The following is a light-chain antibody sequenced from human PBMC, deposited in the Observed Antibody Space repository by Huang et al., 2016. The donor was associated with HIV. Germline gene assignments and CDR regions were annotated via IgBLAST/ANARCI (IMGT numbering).Light chain of an antibody. CDR1: QSVSSN. CDR2: GAS. J-gene: IGKJ4*01. V-gene: IGKV3-15*01. CDR3: QQYNNWPPLLT. Sequence: EIVMTQSPATLSVSPGERATLSCRASQSVSSNLAWYQQKPGQAPRLLIYGASTRATCIPARFSGSWSGTEFTLTISSLQSEDFAVYYCQQYNNWPPLLTFGGGTKVEIK.